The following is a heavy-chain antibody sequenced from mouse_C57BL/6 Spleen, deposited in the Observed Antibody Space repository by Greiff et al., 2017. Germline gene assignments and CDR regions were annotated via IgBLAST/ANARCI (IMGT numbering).Heavy chain of an antibody. Sequence: EVKLMESGGGLVQPGGSLKLSCAASGFTFSDYYMYWVRQTPEKRLEWVAYISNGGGSTYYPDTVKGRFTISRDNAKNTLYLQMSRLKSEDTAMYYCARQMNYGSSYAWYFDVWGTGTTVTVSS. V-gene: IGHV5-12*01. CDR2: ISNGGGST. J-gene: IGHJ1*03. CDR1: GFTFSDYY. CDR3: ARQMNYGSSYAWYFDV. D-gene: IGHD1-1*01.